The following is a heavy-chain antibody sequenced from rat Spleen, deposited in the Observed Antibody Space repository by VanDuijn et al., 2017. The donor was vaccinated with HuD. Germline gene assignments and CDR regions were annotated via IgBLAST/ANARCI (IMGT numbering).Heavy chain of an antibody. CDR1: GFTFSSYW. Sequence: EVQLVETGGGLVQPGRSLKLSCVASGFTFSSYWMYWIRQAPGRGLEWVSSINTDGGNTYYPDSVKGRFTVSRDNAANTVYLQMNSLRSEDTATYYCAKDRDYGPDYWGQGVMVTVSS. J-gene: IGHJ2*01. D-gene: IGHD1-11*01. V-gene: IGHV5-58*01. CDR2: INTDGGNT. CDR3: AKDRDYGPDY.